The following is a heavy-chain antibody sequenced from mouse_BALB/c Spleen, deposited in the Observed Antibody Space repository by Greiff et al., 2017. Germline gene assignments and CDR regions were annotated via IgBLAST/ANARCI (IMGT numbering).Heavy chain of an antibody. CDR3: ARAYYRYDVAY. Sequence: EAQLVESGGGLVQPGGSLRLSCATSGFTFTDYYMSWVRQPPGKALEWLGFIRNKANGYTTEYSASVKGRFTISRDNSQSILYLQMNTLRAEDSATYYCARAYYRYDVAYWGQGTLVTVSA. J-gene: IGHJ3*01. D-gene: IGHD2-14*01. CDR2: IRNKANGYTT. CDR1: GFTFTDYY. V-gene: IGHV7-3*02.